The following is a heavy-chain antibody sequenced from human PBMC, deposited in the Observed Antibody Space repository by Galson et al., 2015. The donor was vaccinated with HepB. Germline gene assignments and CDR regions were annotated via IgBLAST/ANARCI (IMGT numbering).Heavy chain of an antibody. J-gene: IGHJ2*01. Sequence: SLRLSCADSGFTFSSYGMHWVRQAPGKGLEWVAVISYDGSNKYYADSVKGRFTISRDNSKNTLYLQMNSLRAEDTAVYYCAKDQLASRPAAILYFDLWGRGTLVTVSS. D-gene: IGHD2-2*01. CDR3: AKDQLASRPAAILYFDL. CDR2: ISYDGSNK. CDR1: GFTFSSYG. V-gene: IGHV3-30*18.